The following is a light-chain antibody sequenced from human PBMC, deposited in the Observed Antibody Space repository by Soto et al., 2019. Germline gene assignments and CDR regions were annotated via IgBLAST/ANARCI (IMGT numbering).Light chain of an antibody. V-gene: IGKV1-39*01. Sequence: DIQMTQSPSSLSVSVGDRVTITCRASQSIVSYLNWYQQKLGKAPKLLIYTASNLQSGVPSRFSGSVSGTDFTLTISNLQPEDFATYYCQQSYSTPRTFGQGTKLEIK. CDR3: QQSYSTPRT. CDR1: QSIVSY. CDR2: TAS. J-gene: IGKJ2*02.